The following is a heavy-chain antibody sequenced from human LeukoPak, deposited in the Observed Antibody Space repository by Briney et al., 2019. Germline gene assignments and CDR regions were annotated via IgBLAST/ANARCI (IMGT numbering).Heavy chain of an antibody. Sequence: GASVKVSCKASGYTFTYYHITWVRQATGQGLEWMGWMNTNSGNTGYAQKFQGRVTITRNTSISTAYMELSSLKSGDTAVYYCARLTGTTGDFYYYMDVWGQGTTVTISS. CDR2: MNTNSGNT. CDR3: ARLTGTTGDFYYYMDV. D-gene: IGHD1-20*01. CDR1: GYTFTYYH. V-gene: IGHV1-8*03. J-gene: IGHJ6*03.